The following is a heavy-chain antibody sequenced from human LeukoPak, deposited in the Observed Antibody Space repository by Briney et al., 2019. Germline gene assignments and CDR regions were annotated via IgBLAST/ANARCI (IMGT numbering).Heavy chain of an antibody. J-gene: IGHJ5*02. CDR3: ARDTAAYSSSPRASAYNWFDP. V-gene: IGHV1-8*03. CDR2: MNPNSGNT. D-gene: IGHD6-6*01. Sequence: GASVKVSCKASGYTFTSYDINWVRQATGQGLEWMGWMNPNSGNTGYAQKFQGRVTITRNTSISTAYMELSSLRSEDTAVYYCARDTAAYSSSPRASAYNWFDPWGQGTLVTVSS. CDR1: GYTFTSYD.